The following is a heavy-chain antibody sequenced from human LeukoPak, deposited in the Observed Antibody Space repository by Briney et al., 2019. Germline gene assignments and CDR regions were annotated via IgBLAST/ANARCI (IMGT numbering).Heavy chain of an antibody. D-gene: IGHD6-19*01. CDR2: ISFDGINK. CDR1: GFSFSSYA. CDR3: ATEFREYDSGSQYFQH. J-gene: IGHJ1*01. V-gene: IGHV3-30*04. Sequence: GGSLRLSCAASGFSFSSYAVHWVRQAPGKGLEWVTLISFDGINKSYADSVKGRFTISRDNSKNTLYLQMNSLRDEDPAVYYCATEFREYDSGSQYFQHWGQGTLVTVSS.